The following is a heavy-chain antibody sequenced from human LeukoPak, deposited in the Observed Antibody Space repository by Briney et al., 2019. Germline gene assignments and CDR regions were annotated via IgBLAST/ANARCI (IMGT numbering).Heavy chain of an antibody. V-gene: IGHV3-21*01. CDR1: GFTFSSYS. D-gene: IGHD5-24*01. J-gene: IGHJ6*02. CDR2: ISSSSSYI. CDR3: ARFEMVSYGMDV. Sequence: PGGSLRLSCAASGFTFSSYSMNWVRQAPGKGLEWVSSISSSSSYIYYADSVKGRFTISRDNAKNSLYLQMNSLRAEDTAVYYCARFEMVSYGMDVWGQGTTVTVSS.